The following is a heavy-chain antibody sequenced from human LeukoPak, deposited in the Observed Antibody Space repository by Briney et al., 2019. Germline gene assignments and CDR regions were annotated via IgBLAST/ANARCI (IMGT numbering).Heavy chain of an antibody. V-gene: IGHV3-53*01. CDR1: GFSVSSNY. J-gene: IGHJ4*02. Sequence: GGSLRLSCAASGFSVSSNYMSWVRQAPGKGLEWVSVMYIDGSTYYADSVKGRFTISRDISKNTLYLQMSSLRGEDTPVYYCARDREGGYDYWGQGTLVTVSS. CDR2: MYIDGST. D-gene: IGHD5-12*01. CDR3: ARDREGGYDY.